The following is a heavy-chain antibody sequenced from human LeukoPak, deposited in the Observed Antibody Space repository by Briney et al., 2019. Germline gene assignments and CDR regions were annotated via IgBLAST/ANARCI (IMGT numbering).Heavy chain of an antibody. J-gene: IGHJ5*02. CDR3: ARDGTSYYDILTGYQNWFDP. V-gene: IGHV3-33*01. Sequence: GRSLRLSCAASGFTFSSYGMHWVRQAPGKGLEWVAVIWYDGSNKYYADSVKGRFTISRDNSKNTLYLQMNSLRAEDTAVYYCARDGTSYYDILTGYQNWFDPWGQGTLVTVSS. CDR2: IWYDGSNK. D-gene: IGHD3-9*01. CDR1: GFTFSSYG.